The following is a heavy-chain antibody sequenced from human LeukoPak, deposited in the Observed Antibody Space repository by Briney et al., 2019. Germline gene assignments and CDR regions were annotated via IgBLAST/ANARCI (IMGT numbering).Heavy chain of an antibody. Sequence: GGSLRLSCAASGFPFSSYGMHWVRQAPGKGLEWVAVISYDGSNKYYADSVKGRFTISRDNSKNILYLQMNSLRAEDTAVYYGATYLIYCGNSGYIVYYFYYWGKGTLVTVSS. D-gene: IGHD3-22*01. CDR2: ISYDGSNK. J-gene: IGHJ4*02. CDR3: ATYLIYCGNSGYIVYYFYY. V-gene: IGHV3-30*03. CDR1: GFPFSSYG.